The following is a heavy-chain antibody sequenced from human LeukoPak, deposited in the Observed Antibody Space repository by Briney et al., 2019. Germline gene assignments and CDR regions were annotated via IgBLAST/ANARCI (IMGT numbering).Heavy chain of an antibody. CDR3: ARGVFDWYEEF. CDR2: ISVRTGNI. CDR1: GYTFVNYD. D-gene: IGHD2-21*01. J-gene: IGHJ4*02. Sequence: ASVNVSCKASGYTFVNYDISWVRQAPGQGLEWMGWISVRTGNINYAQNLQGRVTMTTDTSTSTAYLEVRSLRSDDTAVYYCARGVFDWYEEFWGQGTLVTVSS. V-gene: IGHV1-18*01.